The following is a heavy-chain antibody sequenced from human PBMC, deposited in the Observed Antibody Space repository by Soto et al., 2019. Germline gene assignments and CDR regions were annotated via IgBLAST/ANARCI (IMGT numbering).Heavy chain of an antibody. V-gene: IGHV1-2*02. CDR3: ARVNVVVVAATREYYFDY. CDR2: INPNSGGT. CDR1: GYTLTELS. Sequence: ASVKVSCKVSGYTLTELSMHWVRQAPGQGLEWMGWINPNSGGTNYAQKFQGRVTMTRDTSISTAYMELSRLRSDDTAVYYCARVNVVVVAATREYYFDYWGQGTLVTVSS. J-gene: IGHJ4*02. D-gene: IGHD2-15*01.